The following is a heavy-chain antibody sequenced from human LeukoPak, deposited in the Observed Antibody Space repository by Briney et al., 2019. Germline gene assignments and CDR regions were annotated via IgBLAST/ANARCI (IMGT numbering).Heavy chain of an antibody. Sequence: ASVKVSCKASGYTFTGYYMHWVRQAPGQGLEWMGWINPNSGGTNYAQEFQGRVTMTRDTSISTAYMELSSLRSEDTAVYYCASRAPDIVVVPAAIIDYYYYMDVWGKGTTVTVSS. CDR1: GYTFTGYY. CDR2: INPNSGGT. V-gene: IGHV1-2*02. D-gene: IGHD2-2*01. CDR3: ASRAPDIVVVPAAIIDYYYYMDV. J-gene: IGHJ6*03.